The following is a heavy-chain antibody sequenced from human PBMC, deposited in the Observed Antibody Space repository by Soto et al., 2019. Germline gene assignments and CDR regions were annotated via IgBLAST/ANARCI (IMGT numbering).Heavy chain of an antibody. CDR2: IYHTGTP. Sequence: QVHLRQSGPGLVKPSGTLSLTCAVSGDSISSTHWWTWVRQPPGKGLEWIGEIYHTGTPKYNPSLKSPATISLAKSNNPFSLELPSVTAADPAIYYCATLPPRIVVKLLPIPPWGQGILVSVSS. V-gene: IGHV4-4*02. CDR1: GDSISSTHW. J-gene: IGHJ1*01. CDR3: ATLPPRIVVKLLPIPP. D-gene: IGHD2-21*01.